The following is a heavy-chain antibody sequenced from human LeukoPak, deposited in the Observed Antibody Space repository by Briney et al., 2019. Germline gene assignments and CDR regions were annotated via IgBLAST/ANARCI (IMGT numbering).Heavy chain of an antibody. J-gene: IGHJ5*02. V-gene: IGHV5-10-1*01. CDR3: ARAWIQLWLRGGGFDP. CDR1: GYSFTSYW. D-gene: IGHD5-18*01. Sequence: KLGESLKISCKGSGYSFTSYWISWVRQMPGKGLEWMGRIDPSDSYTNYSPSFQGHVTISADKSISTAYLQWSSLKASDTAMYYCARAWIQLWLRGGGFDPWGQGTLVTVSS. CDR2: IDPSDSYT.